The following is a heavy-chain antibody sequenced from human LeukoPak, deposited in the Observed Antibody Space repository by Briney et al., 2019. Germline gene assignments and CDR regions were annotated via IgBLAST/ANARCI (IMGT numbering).Heavy chain of an antibody. CDR3: ARDLGSGGGLDY. J-gene: IGHJ4*02. V-gene: IGHV4-59*01. Sequence: PSETLSLTCTVSGGSLSYYWSWIRQPPGKGLEWIGYISNTGSTNYKPSLKSRVTISVDTSKNQLSLKLTSVTAADTAVYYCARDLGSGGGLDYWGQGTLVTVSS. CDR2: ISNTGST. CDR1: GGSLSYY.